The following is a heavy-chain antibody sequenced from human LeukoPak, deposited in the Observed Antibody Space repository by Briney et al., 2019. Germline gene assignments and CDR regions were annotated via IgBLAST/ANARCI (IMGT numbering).Heavy chain of an antibody. Sequence: ASVKVSCKASGYSFIGYSMHCVRQAPGQGLEWMGWINPNTGGTNYAQKFQGRVTMTRDTSISTAYMGLSSLSSDDTAVYHCARESVAHSSPLFDYWGQGSLVTVSS. D-gene: IGHD6-13*01. CDR1: GYSFIGYS. V-gene: IGHV1-2*02. J-gene: IGHJ4*02. CDR3: ARESVAHSSPLFDY. CDR2: INPNTGGT.